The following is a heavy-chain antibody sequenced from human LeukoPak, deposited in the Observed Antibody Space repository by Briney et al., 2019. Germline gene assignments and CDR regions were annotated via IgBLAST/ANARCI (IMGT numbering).Heavy chain of an antibody. J-gene: IGHJ4*02. V-gene: IGHV5-51*01. CDR2: IYPGDSNT. Sequence: GESLKISCKGSGYSFTNYWIGWVRQMPGKGLGWMGIIYPGDSNTRYSPSFQGQVTISADKSISTAYLQWSSLKASDTAIYYCARGGSSYALDYWGQGTLVTVSS. CDR3: ARGGSSYALDY. CDR1: GYSFTNYW. D-gene: IGHD5-18*01.